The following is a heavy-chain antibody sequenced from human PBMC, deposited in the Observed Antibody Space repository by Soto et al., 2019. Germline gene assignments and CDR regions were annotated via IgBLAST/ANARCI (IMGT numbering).Heavy chain of an antibody. Sequence: PSLTCTVSGGSISSGDHYWSWIRQPPGKGLEWIGYIYYSGTTYHNPSLKSRVTMSVDTSKNQFSLKLSSVTAADTAVYYCATYYDSSGPTYDYWGQGTLVTVSS. CDR2: IYYSGTT. V-gene: IGHV4-30-4*01. CDR1: GGSISSGDHY. CDR3: ATYYDSSGPTYDY. J-gene: IGHJ4*02. D-gene: IGHD3-22*01.